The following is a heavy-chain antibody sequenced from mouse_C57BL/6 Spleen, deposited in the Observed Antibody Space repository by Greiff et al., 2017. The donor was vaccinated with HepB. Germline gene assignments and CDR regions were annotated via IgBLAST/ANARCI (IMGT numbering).Heavy chain of an antibody. Sequence: EVKLMESGGGLVKPGGSLKLSCAASGFTFSSYTMSWVRQTPEKRLEWVATISGGGGNTYYPDSVKGRFTISRDNAKNTLYLQMSSLRSEDTALYYCARGGYLYYGSSQYYFDYWGQGTTLTVSS. J-gene: IGHJ2*01. D-gene: IGHD1-1*01. CDR3: ARGGYLYYGSSQYYFDY. CDR1: GFTFSSYT. CDR2: ISGGGGNT. V-gene: IGHV5-9*01.